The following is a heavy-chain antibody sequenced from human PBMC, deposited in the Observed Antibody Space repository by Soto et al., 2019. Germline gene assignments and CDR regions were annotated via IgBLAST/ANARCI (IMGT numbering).Heavy chain of an antibody. J-gene: IGHJ6*03. Sequence: SETLSLTCTVSGGSISSGGYYWSWIRQHPGKGLEWIGYIYYSGSTYYNPSLKSRVTISVDTSKNQFSLKLSSVTAADTAVYYCARGHSEYYYGSGSYYGSTYYMDVWGKGTTVTVSS. CDR2: IYYSGST. D-gene: IGHD3-10*01. CDR3: ARGHSEYYYGSGSYYGSTYYMDV. CDR1: GGSISSGGYY. V-gene: IGHV4-31*03.